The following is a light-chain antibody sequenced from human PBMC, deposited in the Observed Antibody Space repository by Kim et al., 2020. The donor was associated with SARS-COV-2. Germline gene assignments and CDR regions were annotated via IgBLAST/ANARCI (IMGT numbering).Light chain of an antibody. V-gene: IGLV3-9*01. J-gene: IGLJ3*02. CDR1: NIGDKN. CDR3: QVWDTTSAV. CDR2: RDF. Sequence: SYELTQPLSVSVALGQTAKITCGGDNIGDKNMHWYQQKPDQAPVLVIYRDFNRPSGIPERFSGSNSGNTATLTISRAQAGDEADYYCQVWDTTSAVFGGG.